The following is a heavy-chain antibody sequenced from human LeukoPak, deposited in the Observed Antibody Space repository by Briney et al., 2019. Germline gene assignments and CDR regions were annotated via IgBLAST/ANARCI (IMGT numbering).Heavy chain of an antibody. Sequence: PSETLSLICSVSGDSIRSNSFFWGWIRQPPGKGLEWIGSIYYRGASHNNPSFRSRVTISIDTAKNQLSLQLTSVTAADAAMYYCARSPRTAKFIIEPTGHSFDSWGQGTLVTVSS. CDR3: ARSPRTAKFIIEPTGHSFDS. CDR1: GDSIRSNSFF. D-gene: IGHD2/OR15-2a*01. CDR2: IYYRGAS. J-gene: IGHJ4*02. V-gene: IGHV4-39*07.